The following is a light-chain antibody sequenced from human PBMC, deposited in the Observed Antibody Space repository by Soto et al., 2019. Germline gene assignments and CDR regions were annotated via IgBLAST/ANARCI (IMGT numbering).Light chain of an antibody. CDR2: EVS. J-gene: IGLJ3*02. Sequence: QSGLTQPASVSGSPGQSITISCTGSSSDVGTYSYVSWYQQHPGKAPKLMIYEVSNRPSGVSNRFSGSKYGNTASLTISGLQAEDEDDYYCSSYTTNSPWVFGGGTKVTVL. CDR3: SSYTTNSPWV. V-gene: IGLV2-14*01. CDR1: SSDVGTYSY.